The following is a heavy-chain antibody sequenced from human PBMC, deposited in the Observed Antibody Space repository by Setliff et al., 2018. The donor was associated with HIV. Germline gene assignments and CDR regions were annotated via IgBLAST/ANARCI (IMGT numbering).Heavy chain of an antibody. J-gene: IGHJ6*03. V-gene: IGHV3-7*01. CDR1: GFTFSNYW. D-gene: IGHD2-8*02. CDR3: ARVFWYGLPQIYYYMDV. Sequence: PGGSLRLSCAASGFTFSNYWMDWVRQVPGKGLEWVANIKQDGSEKYYVDSVKGRFTLSRDNAKNSLYLQMDSLRAEDTAVYYCARVFWYGLPQIYYYMDVWGKGTTVTVSS. CDR2: IKQDGSEK.